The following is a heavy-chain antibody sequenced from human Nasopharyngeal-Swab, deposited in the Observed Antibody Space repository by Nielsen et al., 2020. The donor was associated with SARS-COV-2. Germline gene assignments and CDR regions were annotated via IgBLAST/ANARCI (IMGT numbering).Heavy chain of an antibody. CDR2: ISSSSSYI. CDR1: GFTFSSYS. D-gene: IGHD3-22*01. J-gene: IGHJ4*02. CDR3: ARESRGYYIDF. Sequence: GGSLRLSCAASGFTFSSYSMNWVRQAPEKGLEWVSSISSSSSYIYYADSVKGRFTISRDNANNSLYLQINSLRADDTAVYFCARESRGYYIDFWGQGTLVTVSS. V-gene: IGHV3-21*01.